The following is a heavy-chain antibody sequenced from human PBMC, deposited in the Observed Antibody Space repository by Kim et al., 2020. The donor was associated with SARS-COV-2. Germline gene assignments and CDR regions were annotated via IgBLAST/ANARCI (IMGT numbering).Heavy chain of an antibody. V-gene: IGHV3-30*18. CDR2: ISYDGSNK. CDR1: GFTFSSYG. Sequence: GGSLRLSCAASGFTFSSYGMHWVRQAPGKGLEWVAVISYDGSNKYYADSVKGRFTISRDNSKNTLYLQMNSLRAEDTAVYYCAKFSGYYTDYWGQGTLVTVSS. J-gene: IGHJ4*02. D-gene: IGHD3-3*01. CDR3: AKFSGYYTDY.